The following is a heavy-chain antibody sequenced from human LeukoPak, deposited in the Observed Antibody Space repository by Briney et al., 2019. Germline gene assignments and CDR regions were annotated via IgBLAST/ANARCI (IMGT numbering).Heavy chain of an antibody. CDR1: RGSISSNNW. CDR3: ASDSYDFGSGSDNIPYNWFDP. Sequence: SETLSLTCAVSRGSISSNNWWSWVRQPPGKRLEWIAEIYHSGSTNYNPSLKSRVTISVDKSKNQFSLKLSSVTAADTAMYYCASDSYDFGSGSDNIPYNWFDPWGQGTLVTVSS. J-gene: IGHJ5*02. V-gene: IGHV4-4*02. D-gene: IGHD3-10*01. CDR2: IYHSGST.